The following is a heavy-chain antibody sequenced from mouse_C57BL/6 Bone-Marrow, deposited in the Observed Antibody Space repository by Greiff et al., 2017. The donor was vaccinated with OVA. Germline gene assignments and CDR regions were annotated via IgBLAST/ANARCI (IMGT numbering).Heavy chain of an antibody. D-gene: IGHD1-1*01. Sequence: QVQLQQSGAELARPGASVKLSCKASGYTFTSYGISWVKQRTGQGLEWIGEIYPRSGNTYYNEKFKGKATLTADKSSSTAYMELRSLTSEDSAVYFCARYPQGPYGSSYYYAMDYWGQGTSVTVSS. J-gene: IGHJ4*01. CDR3: ARYPQGPYGSSYYYAMDY. CDR1: GYTFTSYG. V-gene: IGHV1-81*01. CDR2: IYPRSGNT.